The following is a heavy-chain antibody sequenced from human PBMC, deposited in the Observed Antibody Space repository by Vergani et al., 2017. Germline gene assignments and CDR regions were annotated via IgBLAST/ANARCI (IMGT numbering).Heavy chain of an antibody. J-gene: IGHJ3*02. CDR2: ISARYPST. CDR1: GFTFSACP. CDR3: ANAELELRTDDAFDI. Sequence: EVQLLQSGGGVIQPGGSVRLSCAASGFTFSACPMTWVRQAPGKGLEWVSAISARYPSTYYADSVKGRFTISRDNSKNTLYLQMNSLRAEDTAVYYCANAELELRTDDAFDIWGQGTMVTVSS. D-gene: IGHD1-7*01. V-gene: IGHV3-23*01.